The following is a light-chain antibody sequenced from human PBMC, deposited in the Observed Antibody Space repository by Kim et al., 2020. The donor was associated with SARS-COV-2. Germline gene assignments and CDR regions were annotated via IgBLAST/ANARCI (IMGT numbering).Light chain of an antibody. CDR1: TFRNYY. V-gene: IGLV3-19*01. CDR2: GKN. CDR3: NSRYSSTNQLV. J-gene: IGLJ2*01. Sequence: VEQTGRITCQGATFRNYYACWYQQKPGPAPIVVIYGKNNRLSGIPDRFSGSSSGITASLTITGAQPEDEADYYCNSRYSSTNQLVFGGGTKLTVL.